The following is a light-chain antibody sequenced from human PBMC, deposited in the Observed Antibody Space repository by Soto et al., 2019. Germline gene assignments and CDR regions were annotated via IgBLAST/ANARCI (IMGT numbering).Light chain of an antibody. V-gene: IGLV1-40*01. CDR3: QSYDSSLSGSRV. CDR2: GNS. J-gene: IGLJ2*01. Sequence: QSVLTQPPSVSGAPGQRVTISCTGSSSNIGAGYDVHWYQQLPGTAPKLLIYGNSNRPSGVPDRFSGSMSGTSASLAITGLEAEDEADYYCQSYDSSLSGSRVFGRGTKLTVL. CDR1: SSNIGAGYD.